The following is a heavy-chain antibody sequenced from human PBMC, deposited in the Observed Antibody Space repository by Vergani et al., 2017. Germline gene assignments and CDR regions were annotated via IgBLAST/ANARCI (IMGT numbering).Heavy chain of an antibody. J-gene: IGHJ5*02. V-gene: IGHV1-8*03. CDR3: ARGNGRYFFGSGSYSS. CDR1: GYTFTSYD. CDR2: MNTNSGNT. Sequence: QVQLVQSGAAVKKPGASAKVSCTASGYTFTSYDINWVRQATGQGLEWMGWMNTNSGNTGYAQKFQGRVTITRNTSISTAYMELSSLRSDDTAVYYCARGNGRYFFGSGSYSSWGQGTLVTVSS. D-gene: IGHD3-10*01.